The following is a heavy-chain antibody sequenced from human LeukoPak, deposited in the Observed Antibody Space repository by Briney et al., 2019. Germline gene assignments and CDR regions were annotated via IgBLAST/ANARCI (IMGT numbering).Heavy chain of an antibody. D-gene: IGHD6-13*01. V-gene: IGHV3-23*01. CDR3: AKSGSSSWTSFDY. J-gene: IGHJ4*02. CDR2: ISGSDGST. Sequence: GGSLRLSCAASGFIFSSYAMSWVRQAPGKGLEWVSAISGSDGSTFYADSVKGRFTVSRDNSKNTLSLQMNSLRAEDTALYYCAKSGSSSWTSFDYWGQGTLVTVSS. CDR1: GFIFSSYA.